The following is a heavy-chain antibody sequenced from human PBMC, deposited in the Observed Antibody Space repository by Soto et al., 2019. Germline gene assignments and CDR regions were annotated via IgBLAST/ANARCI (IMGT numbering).Heavy chain of an antibody. V-gene: IGHV3-23*01. CDR3: AKDLCSSSPCYGMDV. CDR2: ISAGGGSP. Sequence: GGTPRLSCAASGFIFNNYAMSWVRQAPGKGLEWVSFISAGGGSPNYADSVKGRFTISRDNSKNMVYLQMNSLRAEDTAGYYCAKDLCSSSPCYGMDVCGQGTTVIVSS. CDR1: GFIFNNYA. D-gene: IGHD6-6*01. J-gene: IGHJ6*02.